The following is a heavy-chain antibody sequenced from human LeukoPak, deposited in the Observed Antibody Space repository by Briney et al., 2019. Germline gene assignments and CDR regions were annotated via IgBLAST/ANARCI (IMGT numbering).Heavy chain of an antibody. Sequence: VSVKVSCKASGYTFSTYSISWVRQAPGQGLEWMGWISAYTSLTNYAQNLQGRVTMTTDTSTSTAYMELRSLRSDDTAVYYCARGPASDYNWFDPWGQGTLVTVS. CDR1: GYTFSTYS. J-gene: IGHJ5*02. D-gene: IGHD2-21*02. V-gene: IGHV1-18*01. CDR2: ISAYTSLT. CDR3: ARGPASDYNWFDP.